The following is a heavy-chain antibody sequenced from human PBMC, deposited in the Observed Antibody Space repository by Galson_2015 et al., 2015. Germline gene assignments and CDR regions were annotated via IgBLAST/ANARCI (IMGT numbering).Heavy chain of an antibody. CDR3: ARDLYQWLDGSMNYYAFDI. CDR1: GFTFSSYS. CDR2: ISSSSSYI. D-gene: IGHD6-19*01. Sequence: SLRLSCAASGFTFSSYSMNWVRQAPGKGLEWVSSISSSSSYIYYADSVKGRFTISRDNAKNSLYLQMNSLRAEDTAVYYCARDLYQWLDGSMNYYAFDIWGQGTMVTVSS. J-gene: IGHJ3*02. V-gene: IGHV3-21*01.